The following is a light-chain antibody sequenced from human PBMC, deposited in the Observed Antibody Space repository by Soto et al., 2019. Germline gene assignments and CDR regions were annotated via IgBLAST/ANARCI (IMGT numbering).Light chain of an antibody. CDR3: QQFSNYPIT. J-gene: IGKJ5*01. CDR1: QSISSW. V-gene: IGKV1-5*03. CDR2: KAS. Sequence: IQMIQSPSTLSASVGGRVTITFRASQSISSWLAWYQQKPGKAPKRLIYKASSLESGVPSRFSGSGSGTEFTLTISSLQPDDFATYYCQQFSNYPITFGQGTRLEIK.